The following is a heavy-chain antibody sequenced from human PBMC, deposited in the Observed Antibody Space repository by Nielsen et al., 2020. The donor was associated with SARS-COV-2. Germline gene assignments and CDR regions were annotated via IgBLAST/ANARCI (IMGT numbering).Heavy chain of an antibody. Sequence: SETLSITCTVSGDSISSDGYYWSWIRQHPGKGLDWIGYIFYSGSTFYSPSLKSRVIISIDTSKNQFSLRLSSVTVADPAVYYCARLTVGATTPVLAFDSWGQGTLVTVSS. CDR1: GDSISSDGYY. CDR2: IFYSGST. CDR3: ARLTVGATTPVLAFDS. D-gene: IGHD1-26*01. V-gene: IGHV4-31*03. J-gene: IGHJ4*02.